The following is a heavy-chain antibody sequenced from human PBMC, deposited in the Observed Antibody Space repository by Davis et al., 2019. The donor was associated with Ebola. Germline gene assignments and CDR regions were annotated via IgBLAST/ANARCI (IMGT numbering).Heavy chain of an antibody. CDR2: IYPGDSDT. CDR3: ARQAVGPSIDY. D-gene: IGHD2-15*01. V-gene: IGHV5-51*01. Sequence: GESLKISCKGSGYNFITYWIGWVRQMPGKGLEWMGIIYPGDSDTRYSPSFQAQVTISADKSISTAYLQWSSLKASDSAMYYCARQAVGPSIDYWGQGTQVTVSS. CDR1: GYNFITYW. J-gene: IGHJ4*02.